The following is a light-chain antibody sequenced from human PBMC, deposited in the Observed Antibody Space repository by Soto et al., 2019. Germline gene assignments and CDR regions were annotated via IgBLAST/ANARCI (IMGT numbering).Light chain of an antibody. CDR2: KAS. CDR1: QSISSW. Sequence: DIQVTQSPSTLSASVGDRVTITCRASQSISSWLAWYQQKPAKAPKLLIYKASSLQSGVPLKFSGSGSGTEFTLTINNLQPDDFATYYCQQYDSYPLTFGGGTKVEIK. J-gene: IGKJ4*01. CDR3: QQYDSYPLT. V-gene: IGKV1-5*03.